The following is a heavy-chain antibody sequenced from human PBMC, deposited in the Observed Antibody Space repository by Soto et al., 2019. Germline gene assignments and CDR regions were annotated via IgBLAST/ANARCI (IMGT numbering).Heavy chain of an antibody. CDR3: ARAIFGTNAFDI. J-gene: IGHJ3*02. CDR1: GFTFSSYW. D-gene: IGHD3-3*01. Sequence: EVQLVESRGGLVQPGGSLRLSCAASGFTFSSYWMHWVRQAPGKGLVWVSRINNDGSSTSYADSVKGRFTISRDNAKNTLYLQMNSLRAEDTAVYYCARAIFGTNAFDIWGQGTMVTVSS. CDR2: INNDGSST. V-gene: IGHV3-74*01.